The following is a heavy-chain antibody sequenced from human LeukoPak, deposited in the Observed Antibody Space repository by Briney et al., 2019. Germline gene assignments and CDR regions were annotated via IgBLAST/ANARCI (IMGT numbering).Heavy chain of an antibody. CDR1: GGTFSSYA. J-gene: IGHJ5*02. V-gene: IGHV1-69*05. CDR3: ARAPWAALLPIDP. Sequence: SVKVSCKASGGTFSSYAISWVRQAPGQGVEWMGRIIPIFGTANYAQKFQGRVTITTDESTSTAYMELSSLRSEDTAVYYCARAPWAALLPIDPWGQGTLVTVSS. CDR2: IIPIFGTA. D-gene: IGHD2-15*01.